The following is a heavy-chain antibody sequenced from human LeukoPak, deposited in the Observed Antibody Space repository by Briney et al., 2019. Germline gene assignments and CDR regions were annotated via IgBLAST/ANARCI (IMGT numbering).Heavy chain of an antibody. CDR1: GGSISSSSYY. CDR2: IYYSGST. J-gene: IGHJ4*02. V-gene: IGHV4-39*01. Sequence: MPSETLSLTCTVSGGSISSSSYYWGWIRQPPGNGLEWIGSIYYSGSTYYNPSLKSRVTISVDTSKNPFSLKLSSVTAADPNLYSGARQDTAVQDAIGNHWPLDIWGQGTLVTVSS. CDR3: ARQDTAVQDAIGNHWPLDI. D-gene: IGHD2-21*01.